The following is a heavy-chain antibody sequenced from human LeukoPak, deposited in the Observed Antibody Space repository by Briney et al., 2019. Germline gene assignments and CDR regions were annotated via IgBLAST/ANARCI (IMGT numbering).Heavy chain of an antibody. V-gene: IGHV4-4*07. J-gene: IGHJ4*02. CDR3: ARFSGIYGHDY. CDR1: GGSFTAFY. Sequence: SGTLSLTCTVSGGSFTAFYWSWIRQPAGKGLEWIGRFFSSGDTDYNPSFKSRATISVDKSKNQFSLTLTSVTAADTAVYFCARFSGIYGHDYWGQGTLVTVSS. CDR2: FFSSGDT. D-gene: IGHD3-10*01.